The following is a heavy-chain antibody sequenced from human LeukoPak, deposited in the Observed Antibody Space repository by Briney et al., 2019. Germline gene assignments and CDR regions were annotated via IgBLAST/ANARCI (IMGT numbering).Heavy chain of an antibody. V-gene: IGHV3-23*01. CDR3: AKDLPLWFGELLIDY. CDR2: LSGSGGST. CDR1: GFTFISYA. J-gene: IGHJ4*02. D-gene: IGHD3-10*01. Sequence: QPGGPLRLSCAASGFTFISYAMSWVGQAPGKGLEWVSPLSGSGGSTYYADSVKGRFTISRDNSKNTLYLQMNSLRAEDTAVYYCAKDLPLWFGELLIDYWGQGTLVTVSS.